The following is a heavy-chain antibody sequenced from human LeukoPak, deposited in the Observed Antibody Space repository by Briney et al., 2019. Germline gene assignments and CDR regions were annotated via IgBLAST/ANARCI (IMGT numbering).Heavy chain of an antibody. V-gene: IGHV3-30*02. J-gene: IGHJ4*02. CDR3: AKEDAPLGGRPNN. CDR1: GFSFSAYA. CDR2: IRDDGSGE. D-gene: IGHD3-16*01. Sequence: GGSLRLSCAASGFSFSAYAMHWVRQSPGKGLEWVAFIRDDGSGEYYGDPVKGRFTISRDNSKNTLYLQMRSLRADDSAVYYCAKEDAPLGGRPNNWGQGTLVTVSS.